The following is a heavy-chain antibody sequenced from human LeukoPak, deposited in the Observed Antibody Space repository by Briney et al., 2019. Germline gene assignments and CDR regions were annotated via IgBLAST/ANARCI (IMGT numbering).Heavy chain of an antibody. CDR2: IYYSGST. Sequence: SETLSLTCTVSGGSIGSYYWSWSRQPPGKGLEWIGYIYYSGSTNYNPSLKSRVTISVDTSKNQFSLKLSSVTAADTTVYYCARVGAASSGYIGYYFDYWGQGTLVTVSS. CDR3: ARVGAASSGYIGYYFDY. CDR1: GGSIGSYY. J-gene: IGHJ4*02. V-gene: IGHV4-59*01. D-gene: IGHD3-22*01.